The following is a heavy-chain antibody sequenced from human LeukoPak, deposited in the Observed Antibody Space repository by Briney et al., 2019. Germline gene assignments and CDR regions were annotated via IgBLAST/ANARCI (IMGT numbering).Heavy chain of an antibody. CDR2: ISAYNGNT. Sequence: GASVKVSCKASGCTFTSYGISWVRQAPGQGLEWMGWISAYNGNTNYAQKLQGRVTMTTDTSTSTAYMELRSLRSDDTAVYYCARDRLDYYDSSGYYGLDYWGQGTLVTVSS. CDR3: ARDRLDYYDSSGYYGLDY. CDR1: GCTFTSYG. V-gene: IGHV1-18*01. J-gene: IGHJ4*02. D-gene: IGHD3-22*01.